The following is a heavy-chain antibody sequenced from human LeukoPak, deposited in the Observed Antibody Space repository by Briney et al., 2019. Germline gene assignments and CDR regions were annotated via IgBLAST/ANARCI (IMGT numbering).Heavy chain of an antibody. V-gene: IGHV3-23*01. CDR2: SSGSGGST. CDR1: GFTFSSYA. CDR3: AKWRSYGDYSLAFDY. D-gene: IGHD4-17*01. Sequence: GGSLRLSCAASGFTFSSYAMTWVRQAPGKGLEWVSASSGSGGSTYYADSVKGRFTISRDNSKNTLYLQMNSLRAEDTAVYYCAKWRSYGDYSLAFDYWGQGTLVTVSS. J-gene: IGHJ4*02.